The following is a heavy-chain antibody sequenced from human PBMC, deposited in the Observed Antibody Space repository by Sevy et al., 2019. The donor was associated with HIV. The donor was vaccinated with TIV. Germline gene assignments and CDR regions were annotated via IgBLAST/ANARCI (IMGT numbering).Heavy chain of an antibody. D-gene: IGHD3-3*01. CDR2: ISSSSSTI. CDR1: GFTFRSYS. Sequence: GGSLRLSCAASGFTFRSYSMNWVRQAPGKGLEWLSYISSSSSTIYYADSVRGRFTISRDNDKNLLYLQMNSLRAEDTAVYYCASDLDISDYWGQGTLVTVSS. CDR3: ASDLDISDY. V-gene: IGHV3-48*01. J-gene: IGHJ4*02.